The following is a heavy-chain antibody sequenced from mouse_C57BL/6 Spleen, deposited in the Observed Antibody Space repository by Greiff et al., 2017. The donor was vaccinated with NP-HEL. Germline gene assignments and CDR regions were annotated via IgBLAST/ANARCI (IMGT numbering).Heavy chain of an antibody. CDR2: IDPSDSYT. J-gene: IGHJ3*01. Sequence: VQLQQSGAELVKPGASVKLSCKASGYTFTSYWMQWVKQRPGQGLEWIGEIDPSDSYTNYNQKFKGKATLTVDTSSSTAYMQLSSLTSEDSAVYYCARRGEATMVTTTGFAYWGQGTLVTVSA. D-gene: IGHD2-2*01. CDR1: GYTFTSYW. CDR3: ARRGEATMVTTTGFAY. V-gene: IGHV1-50*01.